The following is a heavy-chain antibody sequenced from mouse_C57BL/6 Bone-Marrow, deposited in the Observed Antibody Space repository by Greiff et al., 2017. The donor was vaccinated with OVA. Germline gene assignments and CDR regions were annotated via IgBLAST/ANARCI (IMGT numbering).Heavy chain of an antibody. V-gene: IGHV14-4*01. J-gene: IGHJ3*01. D-gene: IGHD3-2*02. CDR2: IDPENGDT. CDR1: GFNIKDDY. Sequence: EVHLVESGAELVRPGASVKLSCTASGFNIKDDYMHWVKQRPEQGLEWIGWIDPENGDTEYASKFQGKATITADTSSNTAYLQLSSLTSEDTAVYYCTAQAPAWFAYWGQGTLVTVSA. CDR3: TAQAPAWFAY.